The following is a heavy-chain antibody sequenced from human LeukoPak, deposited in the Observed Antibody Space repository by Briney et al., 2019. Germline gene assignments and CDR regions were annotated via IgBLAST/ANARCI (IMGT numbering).Heavy chain of an antibody. D-gene: IGHD3-16*01. Sequence: SETLPLTCAVYGGSFSGYYWSWIRQPPGKGLEWIGEINHSGSTNYNPSLKSRVTISVDTSKNQFSLKLSSVTAADTAVYYCARGPLLGWFDPWGQGTLVTVSS. CDR1: GGSFSGYY. J-gene: IGHJ5*02. CDR2: INHSGST. V-gene: IGHV4-34*01. CDR3: ARGPLLGWFDP.